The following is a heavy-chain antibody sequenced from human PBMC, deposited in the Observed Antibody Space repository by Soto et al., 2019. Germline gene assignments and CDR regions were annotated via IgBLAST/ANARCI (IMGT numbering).Heavy chain of an antibody. CDR1: TFTLSSYV. J-gene: IGHJ5*01. Sequence: SGGSLRLSCAASTFTLSSYVMNWVRQAPGKGLEWVSGIGGSGTNTYYADSVKGRFTISRDNSKNTMYLQMNSLRAEDTAIYFCAKGWLDFWGQGTLVTVSS. CDR3: AKGWLDF. V-gene: IGHV3-23*01. CDR2: IGGSGTNT.